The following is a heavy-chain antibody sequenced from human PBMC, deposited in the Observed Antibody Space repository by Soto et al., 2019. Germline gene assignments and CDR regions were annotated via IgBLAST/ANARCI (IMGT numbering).Heavy chain of an antibody. V-gene: IGHV1-18*01. Sequence: ASVKVSCKASGYTFNSYGITWVRQAPGQGLEWMGWISAYNGNTNYSQKLQGRVTITRDTSASTAYMELSSLRSEDTAVYYCARAPGVVVPAANPFDYWGQGTLVTVSS. CDR2: ISAYNGNT. J-gene: IGHJ4*02. D-gene: IGHD2-2*01. CDR1: GYTFNSYG. CDR3: ARAPGVVVPAANPFDY.